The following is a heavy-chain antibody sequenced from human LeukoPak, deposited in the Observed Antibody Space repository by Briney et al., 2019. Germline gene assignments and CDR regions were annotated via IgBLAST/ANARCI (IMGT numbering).Heavy chain of an antibody. V-gene: IGHV3-23*01. D-gene: IGHD3-22*01. J-gene: IGHJ4*02. CDR2: ISGSGGST. CDR1: GGSFSGYY. CDR3: AKSTYYYDSRVDY. Sequence: PSETLSLTCAVYGGSFSGYYWSWIRQPPGKGLEWVSLISGSGGSTYYADSVKGRFTISRDNSKNTLYLQMNSLRAEDTAVYYCAKSTYYYDSRVDYLGQGTLVTVSS.